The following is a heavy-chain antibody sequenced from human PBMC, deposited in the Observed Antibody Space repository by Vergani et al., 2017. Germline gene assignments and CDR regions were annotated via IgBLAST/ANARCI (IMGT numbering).Heavy chain of an antibody. Sequence: QLQLQESGPGLVKPSETLSLTCTVSGGSISSNTYYWGWIRQPPGKGLEWIGTIYYSGSTYYNPSLKSRLTISVDTSKNQFSLKLSSVTAADTAVYYCASDTHSGQRADRWGQGILVTVTS. J-gene: IGHJ5*02. D-gene: IGHD6-19*01. V-gene: IGHV4-39*01. CDR1: GGSISSNTYY. CDR2: IYYSGST. CDR3: ASDTHSGQRADR.